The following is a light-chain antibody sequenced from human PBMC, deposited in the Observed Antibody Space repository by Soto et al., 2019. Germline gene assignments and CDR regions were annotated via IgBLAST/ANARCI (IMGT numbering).Light chain of an antibody. CDR1: QDIRTE. Sequence: AIQMTQSPSSLSASVGDRVTITCRASQDIRTELGWYQQKPGKAPRLLIYGTFSLQSGVPSRFSGSGSGTELTINISSLQHDDFETYYCLQDFFYPRPFGQGTKVEVK. J-gene: IGKJ1*01. V-gene: IGKV1-6*01. CDR3: LQDFFYPRP. CDR2: GTF.